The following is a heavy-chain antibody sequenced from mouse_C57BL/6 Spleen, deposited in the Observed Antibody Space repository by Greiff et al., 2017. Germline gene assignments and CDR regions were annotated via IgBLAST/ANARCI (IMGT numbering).Heavy chain of an antibody. D-gene: IGHD4-1*01. V-gene: IGHV1-82*01. CDR1: GYAFSSSW. J-gene: IGHJ4*01. Sequence: VQLQQSGPELVKPGASVKISCKASGYAFSSSWMNWVKQRPGQGLEWIGRIYPGDGDTNYNGKFKGKATLTADKSSSTAYMQLSSLTSEDSAVYFCARSKAGTGAMDYWGQGTSVTVSS. CDR2: IYPGDGDT. CDR3: ARSKAGTGAMDY.